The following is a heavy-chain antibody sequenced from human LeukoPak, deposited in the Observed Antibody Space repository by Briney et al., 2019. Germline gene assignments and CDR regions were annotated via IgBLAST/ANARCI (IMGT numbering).Heavy chain of an antibody. CDR3: AGTPPRYYYGSGSPQYYYGMDV. J-gene: IGHJ6*02. CDR1: GGSFSGYY. CDR2: INHSGST. D-gene: IGHD3-10*01. V-gene: IGHV4-34*01. Sequence: SETLSLTCAVYGGSFSGYYWSWIRQPPGKGLEWIGEINHSGSTNYNPSLKSRVTMSADTSKNQFSLKLSSVTAADTAVYYCAGTPPRYYYGSGSPQYYYGMDVWAKGPRSPSP.